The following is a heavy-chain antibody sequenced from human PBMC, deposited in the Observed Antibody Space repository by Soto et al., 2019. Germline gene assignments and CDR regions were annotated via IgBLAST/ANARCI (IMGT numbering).Heavy chain of an antibody. Sequence: GGSLRLSCAASGFKFSNYAMSWVRQAPGKGLEWVSLISATGGGTYYADSVKGRFTISRDNSHNTLYLQVRSLTAEDTAVYYCAKDRRAGGNSAFYFDFWGQGAQVTVSS. CDR1: GFKFSNYA. J-gene: IGHJ4*02. CDR2: ISATGGGT. D-gene: IGHD3-16*01. CDR3: AKDRRAGGNSAFYFDF. V-gene: IGHV3-23*01.